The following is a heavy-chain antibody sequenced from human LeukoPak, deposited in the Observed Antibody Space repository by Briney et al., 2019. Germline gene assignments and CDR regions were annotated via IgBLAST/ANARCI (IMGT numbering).Heavy chain of an antibody. V-gene: IGHV3-74*01. CDR3: ARGNYYGMDV. CDR2: INSDGTTT. J-gene: IGHJ6*02. CDR1: GFTFSSYW. Sequence: GGSLRLSCAASGFTFSSYWMHWVRQAPGRGLLWVSRINSDGTTTYYADSVKGRFTISRDNAKNTLYLQVNSLRAEDTAVYYCARGNYYGMDVWGQGTTVTVSS.